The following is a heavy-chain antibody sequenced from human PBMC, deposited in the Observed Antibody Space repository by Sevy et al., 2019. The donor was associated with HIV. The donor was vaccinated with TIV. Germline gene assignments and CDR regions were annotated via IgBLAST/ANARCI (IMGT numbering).Heavy chain of an antibody. CDR2: ISGSGGST. J-gene: IGHJ3*02. CDR1: GFTFSSYA. Sequence: QLGGSLRLSCAASGFTFSSYAMSWVRQAPGKGLEWVSAISGSGGSTYYADSVKGRFTISRDNSKNTLYLQMNSLRAEDTAVYYCAKDRRTSIAALRGDAFDIWGQGTMVTVSS. CDR3: AKDRRTSIAALRGDAFDI. D-gene: IGHD6-6*01. V-gene: IGHV3-23*01.